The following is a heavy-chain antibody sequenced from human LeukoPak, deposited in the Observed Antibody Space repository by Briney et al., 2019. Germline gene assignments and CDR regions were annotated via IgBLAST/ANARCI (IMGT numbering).Heavy chain of an antibody. J-gene: IGHJ5*02. CDR3: ARDWFWFDP. CDR2: ISSSGSTI. V-gene: IGHV3-48*03. Sequence: PGGSLRLSCTGSGFTFGDYAISWVRQAPGKGLEWVSYISSSGSTIYYADSVKGRFTISRDNAKNSLYLQMNSLRAEDTAVYYCARDWFWFDPWGQGTLVTVSS. D-gene: IGHD3-10*01. CDR1: GFTFGDYA.